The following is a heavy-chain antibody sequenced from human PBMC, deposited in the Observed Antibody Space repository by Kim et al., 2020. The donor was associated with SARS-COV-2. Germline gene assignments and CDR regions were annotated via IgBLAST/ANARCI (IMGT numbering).Heavy chain of an antibody. CDR3: AKGARLYCSGGSCYGLDY. V-gene: IGHV3-30*18. D-gene: IGHD2-15*01. CDR2: ISYDGSNK. J-gene: IGHJ4*02. CDR1: GFTFSSYG. Sequence: GGSLRLSCAASGFTFSSYGMHWVRQAPGKGLEWVGVISYDGSNKYYADSVKGRFTISRDNSKNTLYLQMNSLRAEDTAVYYCAKGARLYCSGGSCYGLDYWGQGTLVTVSS.